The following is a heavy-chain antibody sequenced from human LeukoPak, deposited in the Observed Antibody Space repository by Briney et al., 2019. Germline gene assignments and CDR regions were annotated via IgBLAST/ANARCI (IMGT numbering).Heavy chain of an antibody. D-gene: IGHD4-11*01. CDR1: GGSISSGGYY. J-gene: IGHJ4*02. CDR2: IYYSGST. Sequence: PSQTLSLTCTVSGGSISSGGYYWSWIRQHPGKGLEWIGYIYYSGSTYYNPFLKSRVTISVDTSKNQFSLKLSSVTAADTAVYYCARYDYSLISAWGQGTLVTVSS. V-gene: IGHV4-31*03. CDR3: ARYDYSLISA.